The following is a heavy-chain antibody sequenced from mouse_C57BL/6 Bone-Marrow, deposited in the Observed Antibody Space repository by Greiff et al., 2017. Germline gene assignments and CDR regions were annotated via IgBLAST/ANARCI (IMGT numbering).Heavy chain of an antibody. CDR3: TTSGLRPPGDY. CDR1: GFNIKDDY. V-gene: IGHV14-4*01. J-gene: IGHJ2*01. CDR2: IDPENGDT. D-gene: IGHD2-4*01. Sequence: VQLKQSGAELVRPGASVKLSCTASGFNIKDDYMHWVKQRPEQGLEWIGWIDPENGDTEYASKFQGKATITADTSSNTAYLQLSSLTSEDTAVYYCTTSGLRPPGDYWGQGTTLTGSA.